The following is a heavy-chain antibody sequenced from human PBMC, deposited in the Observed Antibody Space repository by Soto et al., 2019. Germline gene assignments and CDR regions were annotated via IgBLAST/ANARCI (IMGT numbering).Heavy chain of an antibody. CDR1: EFTFGNYW. J-gene: IGHJ6*02. CDR2: IKQDGSEK. CDR3: ARAPNYYYYAMDV. Sequence: PGGSLRLSCAASEFTFGNYWMSWVRQAPGKGLEWVANIKQDGSEKYYVDSVKGRFTISRDNAKNSLYLQMSSLRAEDTAVYYCARAPNYYYYAMDVWGQGTTVTVSS. V-gene: IGHV3-7*04.